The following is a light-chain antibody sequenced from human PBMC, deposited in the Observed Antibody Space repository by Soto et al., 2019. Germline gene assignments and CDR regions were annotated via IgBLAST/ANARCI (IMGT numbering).Light chain of an antibody. Sequence: ELVLTQSPGTLSWSPGERATISCRASQSVSSSYLAWYQQKPGQAPRLLIYGASNRATGIPDGFSGSGSGTDFTLIINRLEPEDVAIYYCQQYGGSPRITFGQGTRLEI. CDR1: QSVSSSY. CDR3: QQYGGSPRIT. CDR2: GAS. J-gene: IGKJ5*01. V-gene: IGKV3-20*01.